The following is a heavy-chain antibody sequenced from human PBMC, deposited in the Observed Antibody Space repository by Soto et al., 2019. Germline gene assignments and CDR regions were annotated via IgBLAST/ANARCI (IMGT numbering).Heavy chain of an antibody. V-gene: IGHV3-30*03. CDR2: ISYDGSNK. CDR1: GFTFSSYG. CDR3: AGDDGDYEFDY. Sequence: VQLVESGGGVVQPGRSLRLSCAASGFTFSSYGMHWVRQAPGKGLEWVAVISYDGSNKYYADSVKGRFTISRDNSKNALNLQMNGLRVDDAAVYYCAGDDGDYEFDYWGQGPLVTVSS. D-gene: IGHD4-17*01. J-gene: IGHJ4*02.